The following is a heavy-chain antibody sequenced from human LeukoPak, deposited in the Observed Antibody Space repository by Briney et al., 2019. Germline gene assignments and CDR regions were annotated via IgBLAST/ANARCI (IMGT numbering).Heavy chain of an antibody. V-gene: IGHV4-34*01. CDR3: ARGPLDTAVATYYFDY. CDR2: LNHSGST. D-gene: IGHD5-18*01. Sequence: SETLSLTCAVYGGSFSGYYWSWIRQPPGKVLELIGELNHSGSTNYNPSLKSRVTISVDTSKDQFSLKLYSVTAADTAVYYCARGPLDTAVATYYFDYWAQGTLVTVSS. CDR1: GGSFSGYY. J-gene: IGHJ4*02.